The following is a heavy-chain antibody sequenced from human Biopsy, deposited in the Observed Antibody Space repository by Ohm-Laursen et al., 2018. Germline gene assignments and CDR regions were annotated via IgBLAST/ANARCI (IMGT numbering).Heavy chain of an antibody. CDR1: GFSFENYV. D-gene: IGHD1/OR15-1a*01. CDR2: IRSSGYGGTA. J-gene: IGHJ4*02. CDR3: AREGLGTTADY. V-gene: IGHV3-49*03. Sequence: SLRLSCAASGFSFENYVMKWFRQGPGKGLEWVGLIRSSGYGGTADYAAPVKGGFTISRDDSKSFAYLQMTSLRTEDTAVYFCAREGLGTTADYWGQGILVTVSS.